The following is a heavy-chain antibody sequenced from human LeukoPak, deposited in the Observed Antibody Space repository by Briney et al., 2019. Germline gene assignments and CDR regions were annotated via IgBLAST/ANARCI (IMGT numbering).Heavy chain of an antibody. D-gene: IGHD3-9*01. CDR3: ARGFDWLEVYF. CDR1: GYPFTGYY. Sequence: GASVKVSCKASGYPFTGYYMHWVRQAPGQGLEWMGWINPSTGDTNYAQKFQGRVTMTRDTSISTAYMELSGLRSDDTAVYYCARGFDWLEVYFWGQGTLVTVSS. V-gene: IGHV1-2*02. J-gene: IGHJ4*02. CDR2: INPSTGDT.